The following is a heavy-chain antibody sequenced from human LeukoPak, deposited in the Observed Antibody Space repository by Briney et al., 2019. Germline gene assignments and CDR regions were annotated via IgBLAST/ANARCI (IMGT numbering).Heavy chain of an antibody. CDR2: ISGSGTI. Sequence: SETLSLTCTVSGGSINSYWSWIRQPAGKGLEWIGRISGSGTITYNPALQSRLSISIDTSKNQFSLKLMSVTAADTAVYYCTSQLQLLTFFDYWGQGTLVTVSS. CDR1: GGSINSY. D-gene: IGHD6-13*01. J-gene: IGHJ4*02. CDR3: TSQLQLLTFFDY. V-gene: IGHV4-4*07.